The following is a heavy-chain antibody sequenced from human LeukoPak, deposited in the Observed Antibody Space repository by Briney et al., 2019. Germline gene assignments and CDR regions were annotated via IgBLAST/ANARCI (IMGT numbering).Heavy chain of an antibody. CDR1: GFTFSSYG. Sequence: PGGSLRLSCAASGFTFSSYGMHWVRQAPGKGLEWVAVISYDGSNKYYADSVKGRFTISRDNSKNTLYLQMNSLRAEDTAVYYCAKERLDIAVAVHWGQGTLVTVSS. J-gene: IGHJ4*02. D-gene: IGHD6-19*01. CDR3: AKERLDIAVAVH. V-gene: IGHV3-30*18. CDR2: ISYDGSNK.